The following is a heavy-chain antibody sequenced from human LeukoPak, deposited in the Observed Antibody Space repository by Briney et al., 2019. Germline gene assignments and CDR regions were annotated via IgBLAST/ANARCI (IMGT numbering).Heavy chain of an antibody. Sequence: PGGSLRLSCSASGFTFSSYAMHWVRQAPGKGLEYVSAINNNGGSTYYADSVKGRFAISRDNSKNTLYLQMSSLRAEDTAVYYCVEGLWFSRFDYWGQGTLVTVSS. CDR2: INNNGGST. J-gene: IGHJ4*02. CDR1: GFTFSSYA. V-gene: IGHV3-64D*06. D-gene: IGHD5-18*01. CDR3: VEGLWFSRFDY.